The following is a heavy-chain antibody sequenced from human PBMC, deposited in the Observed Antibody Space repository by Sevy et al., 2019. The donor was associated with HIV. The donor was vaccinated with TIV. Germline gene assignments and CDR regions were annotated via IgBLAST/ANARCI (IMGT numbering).Heavy chain of an antibody. CDR1: GYTFSKYS. Sequence: GGSLRLSCAASGYTFSKYSMSWVRQPPGKGLEWVSTLSFGCGEINYADSVKGRFTISRDNSKSSVYLQMNNLRPEDSAVYYCAREGCTKPHDYWGQGTLVTVSS. J-gene: IGHJ4*02. CDR2: LSFGCGEI. D-gene: IGHD2-8*01. CDR3: AREGCTKPHDY. V-gene: IGHV3-23*01.